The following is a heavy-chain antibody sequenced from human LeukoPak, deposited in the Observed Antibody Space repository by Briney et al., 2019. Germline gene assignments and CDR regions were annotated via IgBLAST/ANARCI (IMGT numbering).Heavy chain of an antibody. D-gene: IGHD6-13*01. Sequence: GGPLRLSCAASGFTFSSYSMNWVRQAPGKGLEWVSSISSSSSYIYYADSVKGRFTISRDNAKNSLYLQMNSLRAEDTAVYYCARSRTAAGMDYWGQGTLITVSS. CDR3: ARSRTAAGMDY. J-gene: IGHJ4*02. CDR1: GFTFSSYS. CDR2: ISSSSSYI. V-gene: IGHV3-21*01.